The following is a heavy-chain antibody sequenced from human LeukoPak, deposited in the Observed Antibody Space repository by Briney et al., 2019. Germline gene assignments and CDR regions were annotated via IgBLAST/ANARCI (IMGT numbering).Heavy chain of an antibody. CDR3: ARQPGRRDYYYGMDV. CDR2: FYPVVSLT. J-gene: IGHJ6*02. CDR1: GYIFISYW. D-gene: IGHD3-10*01. V-gene: IGHV5-51*01. Sequence: GGALQISCQGSGYIFISYWSGWVRQLPGKGGEWRGIFYPVVSLTRSSPSFQGQVTTSPDNSICTSYLQWSSLKASDTAMYYCARQPGRRDYYYGMDVWGQGTTVTVSS.